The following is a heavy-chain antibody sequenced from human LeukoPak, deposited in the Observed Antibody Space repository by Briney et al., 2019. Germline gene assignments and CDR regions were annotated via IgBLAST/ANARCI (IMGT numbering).Heavy chain of an antibody. CDR2: ISAYNGNT. J-gene: IGHJ6*03. CDR3: ARMGSTVTTYYYYMEV. CDR1: GYTFTSYG. D-gene: IGHD4-17*01. V-gene: IGHV1-18*01. Sequence: ASVKVSCKASGYTFTSYGITWVRHAPGQGLDLMGWISAYNGNTNYAQKLQGRVTMTTDTSTSTAYMELRSLRSDDTAAYYCARMGSTVTTYYYYMEVWGKGTTVTV.